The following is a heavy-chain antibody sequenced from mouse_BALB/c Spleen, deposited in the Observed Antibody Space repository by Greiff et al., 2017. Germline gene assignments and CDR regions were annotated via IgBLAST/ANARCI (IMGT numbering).Heavy chain of an antibody. V-gene: IGHV3-6*02. D-gene: IGHD3-1*01. CDR1: GYSITSGYY. Sequence: ESGPGLVKPSQSLSLTCSVTGYSITSGYYWNWIRQFPGNKLEWMGYISYDGSNNYNPSLKNRISITRDTSKNQFFLKLNSVTTEDTATYYCAREGLYYAMDYWGQGTSVTVSS. J-gene: IGHJ4*01. CDR3: AREGLYYAMDY. CDR2: ISYDGSN.